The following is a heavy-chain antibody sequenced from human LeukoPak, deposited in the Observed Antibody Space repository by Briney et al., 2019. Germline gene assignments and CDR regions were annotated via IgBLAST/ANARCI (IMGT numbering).Heavy chain of an antibody. CDR3: ARSREYCSSTSCYTTKWYFDL. D-gene: IGHD2-2*02. Sequence: PSETLSLTCTVSGGSISSYYWSWIRQPPGKGLEWIGYIYYSGSTNYNPSLKSRVTISVDTSKNQFSLKLSSVTAADTAVYYCARSREYCSSTSCYTTKWYFDLWGRGTLVTVSS. V-gene: IGHV4-59*01. CDR2: IYYSGST. J-gene: IGHJ2*01. CDR1: GGSISSYY.